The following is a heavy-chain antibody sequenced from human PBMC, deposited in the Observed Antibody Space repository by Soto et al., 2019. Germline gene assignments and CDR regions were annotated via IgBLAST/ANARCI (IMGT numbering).Heavy chain of an antibody. V-gene: IGHV1-3*01. CDR3: ARIRLCGGDSGYPLDS. CDR2: IIADNGNT. D-gene: IGHD2-15*01. Sequence: QVQLVQSGAEMKKPGASVKVSCKASGNTFNRQPIHWVRQAPGQGLEWMGWIIADNGNTRYAQTLQNRLTITRDTSANRGDMELSSLTSEDTAVYYCARIRLCGGDSGYPLDSWGQGAMGVVSS. J-gene: IGHJ3*02. CDR1: GNTFNRQP.